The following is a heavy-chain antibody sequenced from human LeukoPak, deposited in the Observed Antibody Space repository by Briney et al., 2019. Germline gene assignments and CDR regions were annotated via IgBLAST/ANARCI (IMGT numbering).Heavy chain of an antibody. Sequence: PSETLSLTCTVSGGSISRYYWSWIRQPPGKGLEWIGYICYSGSTNYNPSLKSRVTISVDTSKNQFSLKLSSVTAEDTAVYFCARHDMDVAGAGLDYFDYWGQGTLVTVSS. D-gene: IGHD1-26*01. CDR1: GGSISRYY. V-gene: IGHV4-59*08. CDR3: ARHDMDVAGAGLDYFDY. CDR2: ICYSGST. J-gene: IGHJ4*02.